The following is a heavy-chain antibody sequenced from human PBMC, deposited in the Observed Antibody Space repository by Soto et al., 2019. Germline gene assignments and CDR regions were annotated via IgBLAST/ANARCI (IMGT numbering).Heavy chain of an antibody. Sequence: SETLSLTCTVSGGSISSGGYYWSWIRQHPGKGLEWIGFTYYSGSTNYNPSLESRATISVDTSKNQFSLKLSSVTAADTAVYYCARQLGFCSSTSCYGWYDPWGQGTLVTVSS. V-gene: IGHV4-61*08. CDR2: TYYSGST. CDR1: GGSISSGGYY. CDR3: ARQLGFCSSTSCYGWYDP. J-gene: IGHJ5*02. D-gene: IGHD2-2*01.